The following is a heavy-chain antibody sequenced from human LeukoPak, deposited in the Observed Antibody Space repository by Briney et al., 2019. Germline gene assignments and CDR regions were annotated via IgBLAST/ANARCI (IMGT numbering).Heavy chain of an antibody. CDR2: ISWNSCSI. CDR3: VKDGRAALENNWFDL. J-gene: IGHJ5*02. CDR1: GFTFDNYA. Sequence: GRSLRLSCAASGFTFDNYAMHWVRQAPGKGLEWVSSISWNSCSIGYADSVKGRLTISRDNATNSLYLQMHSLRAEATACYYCVKDGRAALENNWFDLWGQGTLVTVSS. D-gene: IGHD3-3*01. V-gene: IGHV3-9*01.